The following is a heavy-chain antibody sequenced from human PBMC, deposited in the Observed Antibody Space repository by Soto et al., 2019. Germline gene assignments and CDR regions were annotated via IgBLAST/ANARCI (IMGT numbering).Heavy chain of an antibody. Sequence: GASVKVSCKASGYTFTNYAMHWVRQAPGQRLEWMGWINAGNGNTKYSQKFQGRVTITRDTSASTAYMELSSLRSEDTAVYFCARGVKYGAYSRWFDPWGQGTLVTVSS. V-gene: IGHV1-3*01. J-gene: IGHJ5*02. CDR2: INAGNGNT. CDR1: GYTFTNYA. D-gene: IGHD4-17*01. CDR3: ARGVKYGAYSRWFDP.